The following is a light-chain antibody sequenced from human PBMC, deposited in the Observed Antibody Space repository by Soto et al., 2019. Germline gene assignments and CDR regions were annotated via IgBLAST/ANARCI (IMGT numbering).Light chain of an antibody. Sequence: DIQMTQSPSSLSASVGDRVTITCRASQSISSYLNWYQQKPGEAPKLLLYAASSLQSGVPSRFSGSGSGTDFSLTISSLQPEDFATYYCQQSYSTPSITFGQGTRLEMK. J-gene: IGKJ5*01. V-gene: IGKV1-39*01. CDR3: QQSYSTPSIT. CDR2: AAS. CDR1: QSISSY.